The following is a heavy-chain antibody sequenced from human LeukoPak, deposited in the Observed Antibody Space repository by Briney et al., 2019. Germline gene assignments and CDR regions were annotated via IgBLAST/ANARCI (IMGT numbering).Heavy chain of an antibody. D-gene: IGHD2-2*01. CDR1: GGSISSGGYY. J-gene: IGHJ5*02. CDR3: ARICSSTSCYLDWFDP. V-gene: IGHV4-31*03. CDR2: IYYSGST. Sequence: PSETLSLTCIVSGGSISSGGYYWSWIRQHPGKGLEWIGYIYYSGSTYYNPSLKSRVTISVDTSKNQFSLKLSSVTAADTAVYYCARICSSTSCYLDWFDPWGQGTLVTVSS.